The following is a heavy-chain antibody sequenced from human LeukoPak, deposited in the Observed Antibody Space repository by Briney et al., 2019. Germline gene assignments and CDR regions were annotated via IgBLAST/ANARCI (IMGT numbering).Heavy chain of an antibody. Sequence: PSETLSLTCPVSGGSVSSGSYYWSWIRQPPGRGLERIAYIHYSGSAAYNPSLKSRVTISRDMSTNQFSLKMTSVTAADTAVYFCARDMGAPDYGSYSVDYWGQGTLVTVSS. D-gene: IGHD4-23*01. J-gene: IGHJ4*02. CDR3: ARDMGAPDYGSYSVDY. V-gene: IGHV4-61*01. CDR1: GGSVSSGSYY. CDR2: IHYSGSA.